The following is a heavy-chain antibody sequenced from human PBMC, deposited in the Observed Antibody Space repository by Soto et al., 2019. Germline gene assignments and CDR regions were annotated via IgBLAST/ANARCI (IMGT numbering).Heavy chain of an antibody. CDR3: AKTPTSTYGSSWYFYCDH. J-gene: IGHJ4*02. V-gene: IGHV3-23*01. CDR1: GFTFSSFA. CDR2: ISGDGRAT. D-gene: IGHD6-13*01. Sequence: EVQLLESGGGSVQPGGSLRLSCAASGFTFSSFAMNWVRQAPGKGLEWVSSISGDGRATYYAGSVRGRFTISRDNSKSTLYLQFSSLRDDDTAAYYCAKTPTSTYGSSWYFYCDHWGQGTLVTVSS.